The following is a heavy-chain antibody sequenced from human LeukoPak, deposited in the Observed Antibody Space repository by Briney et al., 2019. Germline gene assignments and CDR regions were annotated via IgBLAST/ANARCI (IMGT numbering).Heavy chain of an antibody. CDR3: ARDLSGSYPVLDY. Sequence: PGGSLRLSCAASGFTFSSYNMNWVRQAPGKGLEWVSSISSSSSYIYYADSVKGRFTISRDNAKNSLYLQMNSLRAEDTAVYYCARDLSGSYPVLDYWGQGTLVTVSS. V-gene: IGHV3-21*01. D-gene: IGHD3-10*01. CDR1: GFTFSSYN. CDR2: ISSSSSYI. J-gene: IGHJ4*02.